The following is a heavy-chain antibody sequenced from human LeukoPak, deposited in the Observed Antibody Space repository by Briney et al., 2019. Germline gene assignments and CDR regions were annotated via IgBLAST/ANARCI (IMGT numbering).Heavy chain of an antibody. Sequence: ASVKVSCKASGYTFTGCYMHWVRQAPGQGLEWMGWISAYNGNTNYAQKLQGRVTMTTDTSTSTAYMELRSLRSDDTAVYYCARTVTKRNYYFDFWGQGTLVTVSS. CDR3: ARTVTKRNYYFDF. V-gene: IGHV1-18*04. J-gene: IGHJ4*02. D-gene: IGHD4-11*01. CDR1: GYTFTGCY. CDR2: ISAYNGNT.